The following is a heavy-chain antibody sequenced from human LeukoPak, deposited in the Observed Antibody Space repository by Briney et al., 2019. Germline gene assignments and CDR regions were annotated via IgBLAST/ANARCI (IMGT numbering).Heavy chain of an antibody. CDR2: VSAYKGYT. J-gene: IGHJ4*02. V-gene: IGHV1-18*01. Sequence: ASVRVSCKTSGYVFNSFGITWLRQAPGQGLEWMGWVSAYKGYTSHAQKFQDRVIMTTDTSTTTAYMELRNLKSDDTAVYYCAREAVSFVAVANDGYFDFWGQGSLVIVSS. CDR1: GYVFNSFG. CDR3: AREAVSFVAVANDGYFDF. D-gene: IGHD6-19*01.